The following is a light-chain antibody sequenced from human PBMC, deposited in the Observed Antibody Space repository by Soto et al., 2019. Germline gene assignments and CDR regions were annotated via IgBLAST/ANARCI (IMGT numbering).Light chain of an antibody. CDR3: QQYEDLPLS. J-gene: IGKJ3*01. Sequence: DIQMTQSPSSLSASVGDRVTITCQASQDISNYLNWYQHKPGKPPKLLNYDASNLETGVPSRFSGSGSGTDFTFTISSLQTEDVATYYCQQYEDLPLSFGPGTKVDF. CDR2: DAS. CDR1: QDISNY. V-gene: IGKV1-33*01.